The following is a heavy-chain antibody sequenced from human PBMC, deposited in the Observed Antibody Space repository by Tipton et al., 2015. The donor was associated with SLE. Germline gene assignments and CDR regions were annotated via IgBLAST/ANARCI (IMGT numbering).Heavy chain of an antibody. V-gene: IGHV4-4*07. D-gene: IGHD5-24*01. Sequence: TLSLTCSVSGGSISSNYWNWIRQPAGKGLEWIGRIYTSGSTKYNPSLKSRVTISVDTSKNQFSLKLRSVTAADTAVYYCARRGYKSWYFDLWGRGALVTVSS. J-gene: IGHJ2*01. CDR2: IYTSGST. CDR3: ARRGYKSWYFDL. CDR1: GGSISSNY.